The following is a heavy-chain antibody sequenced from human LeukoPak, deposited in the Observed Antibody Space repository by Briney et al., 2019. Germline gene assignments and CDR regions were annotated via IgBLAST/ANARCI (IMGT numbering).Heavy chain of an antibody. CDR1: GFNFNDYY. V-gene: IGHV3-11*04. Sequence: GGTLRLSCAASGFNFNDYYMSWIRQAPGKGLEWISYINSGGRTTYYADSVNGRFTISRDNGKNALYLQMNGLRAEDTAVYYCVGGPGYWGQGTLVTVSS. D-gene: IGHD3-10*01. J-gene: IGHJ4*02. CDR2: INSGGRTT. CDR3: VGGPGY.